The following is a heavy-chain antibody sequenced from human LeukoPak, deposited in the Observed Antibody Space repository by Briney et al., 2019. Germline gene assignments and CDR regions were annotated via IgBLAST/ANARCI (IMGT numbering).Heavy chain of an antibody. V-gene: IGHV4-31*03. D-gene: IGHD4-17*01. CDR1: GGSISSGGYY. CDR3: ARGYGSLYY. CDR2: IYYSGST. Sequence: SETLSLTCTVSGGSISSGGYYWSWVRQHPGKGVEWIGYIYYSGSTYYNPSRKGRVTISVDTSKNQFSLKLSSVTAADTAVYYCARGYGSLYYWGQGTLVTVSS. J-gene: IGHJ4*02.